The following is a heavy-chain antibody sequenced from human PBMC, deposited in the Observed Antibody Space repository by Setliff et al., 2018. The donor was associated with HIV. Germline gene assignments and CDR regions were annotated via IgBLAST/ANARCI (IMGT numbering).Heavy chain of an antibody. CDR2: IYTTGST. CDR3: ASGSPFDGFDM. CDR1: GGSMSTHY. D-gene: IGHD1-26*01. V-gene: IGHV4-59*11. J-gene: IGHJ3*02. Sequence: LSLTCTVSGGSMSTHYWSWIRQTPGKGLEWIGHIYTTGSTHYNPSLRSRVTISIDTSKGHFSLRLKPVTAADTALYYCASGSPFDGFDMWGQGTMVTVSS.